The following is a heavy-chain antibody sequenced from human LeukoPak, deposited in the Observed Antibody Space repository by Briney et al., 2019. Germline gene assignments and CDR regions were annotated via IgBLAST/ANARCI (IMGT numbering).Heavy chain of an antibody. D-gene: IGHD1-7*01. J-gene: IGHJ4*02. CDR1: GFTFSSYA. CDR2: ISGSGGTT. Sequence: GGSLRLSCAASGFTFSSYAMSWVRQAPRKGLEWVSAISGSGGTTYYADSVKGRFTISRDNSKNTLYLQVNSLRVEDTAVYYCAKARVTGTTTLAYWGQGTLVTVSS. V-gene: IGHV3-23*01. CDR3: AKARVTGTTTLAY.